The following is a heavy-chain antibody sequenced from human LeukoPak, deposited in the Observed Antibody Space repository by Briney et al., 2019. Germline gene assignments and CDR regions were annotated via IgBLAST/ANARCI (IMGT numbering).Heavy chain of an antibody. CDR3: ARRTYDFFYHYYYGMDV. CDR2: ISYDGSNK. CDR1: GFTFSSYA. D-gene: IGHD3-3*01. V-gene: IGHV3-30-3*01. Sequence: GRSLRLSCAASGFTFSSYAMHWVRQAPGKGLEWVAVISYDGSNKYYADSVKGRFTISRDNSKNTLYLQMNSLRAEDTAVYYCARRTYDFFYHYYYGMDVWGQGTTVTVSS. J-gene: IGHJ6*02.